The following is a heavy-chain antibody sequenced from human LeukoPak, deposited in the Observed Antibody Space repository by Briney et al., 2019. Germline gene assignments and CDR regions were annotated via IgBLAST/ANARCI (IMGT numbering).Heavy chain of an antibody. CDR2: IKPDGSEK. D-gene: IGHD3-16*01. CDR3: AKQRYGGEDY. J-gene: IGHJ4*02. Sequence: GGSLRLSCAASGFTFSSYWMSWVRQTPGKGLEWMANIKPDGSEKYYVDSVKGRFTNSRDNAKNSLYLQMSSLRAEDTAVYYCAKQRYGGEDYWGQGTLVTVSS. CDR1: GFTFSSYW. V-gene: IGHV3-7*01.